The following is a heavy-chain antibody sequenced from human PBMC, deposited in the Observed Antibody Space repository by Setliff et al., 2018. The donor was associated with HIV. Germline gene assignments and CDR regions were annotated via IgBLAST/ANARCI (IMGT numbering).Heavy chain of an antibody. CDR2: IRNDGSDK. V-gene: IGHV3-33*08. Sequence: LSLTCAVYGGSFSDYYWTWIRQAPGKGLEWVAFIRNDGSDKHYVDSVKGRFTISRDNSKNTLYLQMNSLRAEDTAVYYCARGLESGYSYGSNLFDPWGQGTLVTVSS. CDR3: ARGLESGYSYGSNLFDP. J-gene: IGHJ5*02. CDR1: GGSFSDYY. D-gene: IGHD5-18*01.